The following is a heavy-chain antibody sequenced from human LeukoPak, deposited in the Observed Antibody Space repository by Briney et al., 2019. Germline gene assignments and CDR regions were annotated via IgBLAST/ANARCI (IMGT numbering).Heavy chain of an antibody. V-gene: IGHV1-69*04. Sequence: SVKVSCKASGGTFSSYAISWVRQAPGQGLEWMGRIIPILGIANYAQKFQGRVTITADKSTSTAYMELSRLRSDDTAVYYCATGRDSSGFPFDYWGQGTLVTVSS. D-gene: IGHD3-22*01. J-gene: IGHJ4*02. CDR3: ATGRDSSGFPFDY. CDR2: IIPILGIA. CDR1: GGTFSSYA.